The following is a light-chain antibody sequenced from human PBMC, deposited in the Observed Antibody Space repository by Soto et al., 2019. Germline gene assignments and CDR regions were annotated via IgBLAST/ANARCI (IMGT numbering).Light chain of an antibody. J-gene: IGLJ1*01. CDR2: EVT. CDR1: RRDVGGYNY. Sequence: QSALTQPASVSGSPGQSITISCTGTRRDVGGYNYVSWYQQYPGKSPKLLIYEVTHRPSGVSNRFSGSKSGNPASLTISGLQAEDEADYYCSSYTISNTLPFVFGTGTKLTVL. V-gene: IGLV2-14*01. CDR3: SSYTISNTLPFV.